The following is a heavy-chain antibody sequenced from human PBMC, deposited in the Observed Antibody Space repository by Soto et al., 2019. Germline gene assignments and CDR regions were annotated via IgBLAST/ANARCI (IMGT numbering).Heavy chain of an antibody. D-gene: IGHD2-15*01. CDR2: ISVYNGNT. Sequence: ASVKVSCKASGYTFFSYGISWVRQAPGQGLEWMGWISVYNGNTNYAQKLQGRVTMTTDKSTSTAYMELRSLRSDDTAVYYCASRYCSGGRCHQLFAYWGQGTLVTVSS. CDR3: ASRYCSGGRCHQLFAY. V-gene: IGHV1-18*01. CDR1: GYTFFSYG. J-gene: IGHJ4*02.